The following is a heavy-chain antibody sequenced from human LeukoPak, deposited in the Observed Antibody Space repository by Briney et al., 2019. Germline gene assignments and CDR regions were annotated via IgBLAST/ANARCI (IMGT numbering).Heavy chain of an antibody. V-gene: IGHV1-18*01. CDR1: GGTFSSYA. Sequence: GASVKVSCKASGGTFSSYAISWVRQAPGQGLEWMGWISAYNGNTNYAQKLQGRVTMTTDTSTSTAYMELRSLRSDDTAVYYCARDHDSYGFDYWGQGTLVTVSS. J-gene: IGHJ4*02. CDR3: ARDHDSYGFDY. D-gene: IGHD5-18*01. CDR2: ISAYNGNT.